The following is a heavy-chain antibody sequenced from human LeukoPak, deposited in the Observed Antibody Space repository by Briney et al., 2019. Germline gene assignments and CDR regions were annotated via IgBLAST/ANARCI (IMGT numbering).Heavy chain of an antibody. V-gene: IGHV4-59*01. J-gene: IGHJ6*02. CDR2: IYYSGST. D-gene: IGHD6-6*01. CDR1: GGSISSYY. CDR3: ARVPHSSSYYGMDV. Sequence: SETLSLTCTVSGGSISSYYWSWIRQPPGKGLERIGYIYYSGSTKYNPSLKSRVTISVDTSKNQFSLKLSSVTATDTAVYYCARVPHSSSYYGMDVWGQGTTVTVSS.